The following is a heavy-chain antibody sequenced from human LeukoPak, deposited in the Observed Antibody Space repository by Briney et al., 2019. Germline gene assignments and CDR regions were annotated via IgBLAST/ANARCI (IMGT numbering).Heavy chain of an antibody. Sequence: PGGTLRLSCAASGFTFSSYGMSWVRQAPGKGLEWVSAISGSGGSTYYADSVKGRFTISRDNSKNTLYLQMNSLRVEDTAVYYCAKAGLVRGGALDSWGQGTLVTVSS. D-gene: IGHD4/OR15-4a*01. J-gene: IGHJ4*02. CDR2: ISGSGGST. CDR3: AKAGLVRGGALDS. CDR1: GFTFSSYG. V-gene: IGHV3-23*01.